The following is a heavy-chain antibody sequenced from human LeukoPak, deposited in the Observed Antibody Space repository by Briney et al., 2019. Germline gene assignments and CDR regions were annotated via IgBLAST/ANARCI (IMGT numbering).Heavy chain of an antibody. D-gene: IGHD5-18*01. CDR1: GFTFDDYA. V-gene: IGHV3-9*01. CDR3: ARDRRHSHSGFDY. Sequence: PGGSLRLSCAASGFTFDDYAMHWVRQAPGKGLEWVSGISWNSGSIGYADSVKGQFTISRDNAQNSLYLQMNSLRAEDTAVYYCARDRRHSHSGFDYWGQGTLVTVSS. J-gene: IGHJ4*02. CDR2: ISWNSGSI.